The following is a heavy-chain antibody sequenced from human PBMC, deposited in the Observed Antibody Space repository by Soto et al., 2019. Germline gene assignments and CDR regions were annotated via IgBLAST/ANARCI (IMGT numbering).Heavy chain of an antibody. CDR3: ARASIAAAGTFDY. D-gene: IGHD6-13*01. CDR1: GYSISSSNW. V-gene: IGHV4-4*02. CDR2: IYHSGST. Sequence: PSETLSLTCAVSGYSISSSNWWSWVRQPPGKGLEWIGEIYHSGSTNYNPSLKSRVTISVDKSKNQFSLKLSSVTAADTAVYYCARASIAAAGTFDYWGQGTLVTVSS. J-gene: IGHJ4*02.